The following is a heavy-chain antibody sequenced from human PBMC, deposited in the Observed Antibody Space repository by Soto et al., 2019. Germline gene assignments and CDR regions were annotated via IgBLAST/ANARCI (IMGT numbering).Heavy chain of an antibody. Sequence: SVELTWKDSGGTYSSCAIWWVRQATGQGLEWMGGIIPIFGTANYAQKFQGRVTITADKSTSTAYMELSSLRSEDTAVYYCARVSGYDRNYFDYWGQGTLVNVSS. V-gene: IGHV1-69*06. CDR2: IIPIFGTA. D-gene: IGHD5-12*01. J-gene: IGHJ4*02. CDR3: ARVSGYDRNYFDY. CDR1: GGTYSSCA.